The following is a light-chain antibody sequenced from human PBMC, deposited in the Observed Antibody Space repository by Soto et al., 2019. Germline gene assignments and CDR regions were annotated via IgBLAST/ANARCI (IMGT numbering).Light chain of an antibody. CDR1: QSVTSDY. J-gene: IGKJ1*01. V-gene: IGKV3-20*01. CDR2: GAS. Sequence: ELVLTRCPGTLSMSQGERATLSCRASQSVTSDYLAWYQQKAGQAPRLLIYGASSRATGIPDRFSGSGSGTDFTLTISRLEPEDFAVYYCQQYATSPRKFGQGTKVDIK. CDR3: QQYATSPRK.